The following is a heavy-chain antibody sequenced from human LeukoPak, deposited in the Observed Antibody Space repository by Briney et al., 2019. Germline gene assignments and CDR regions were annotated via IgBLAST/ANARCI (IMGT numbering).Heavy chain of an antibody. CDR3: ARLEITTVTTSDY. V-gene: IGHV1-69*13. CDR2: IIPIFGTA. J-gene: IGHJ4*02. D-gene: IGHD4-17*01. Sequence: ASVKVSCKASGGTFSSYAISWVRQAPGQGLEWMGGIIPIFGTANHAQKFQGRVTITADESTSTAYMELSSLRSEDTAVYYCARLEITTVTTSDYWGQGTLVTVSS. CDR1: GGTFSSYA.